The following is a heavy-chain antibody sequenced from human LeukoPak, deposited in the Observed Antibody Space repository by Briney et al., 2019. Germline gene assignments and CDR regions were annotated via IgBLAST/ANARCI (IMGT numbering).Heavy chain of an antibody. CDR1: GGSFSGYY. CDR3: ARAPSRCATTSCLYFDY. Sequence: SETLSLTCAVYGGSFSGYYWSWIRQPAGKGLEWIGRIYPSGSTNYNPSLKSRVTFSVDTSKNEFSLKLTSVTAADTAVYYCARAPSRCATTSCLYFDYWGQGTLVTVSS. CDR2: IYPSGST. D-gene: IGHD2-2*01. V-gene: IGHV4-59*10. J-gene: IGHJ4*02.